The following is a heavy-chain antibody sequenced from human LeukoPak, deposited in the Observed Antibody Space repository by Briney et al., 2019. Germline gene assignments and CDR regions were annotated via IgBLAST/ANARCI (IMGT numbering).Heavy chain of an antibody. CDR3: AKGGAFGGVIGDAFDI. V-gene: IGHV3-23*01. CDR1: GFTFSSYA. Sequence: GGSLRLSCAASGFTFSSYAMSWVRQAPGKGLEWVSAISGSGGSTYYADSVKGRFTISRDNSKNTLYLQMNSLRAEDTAVYYCAKGGAFGGVIGDAFDIWGQGTMVTVSS. J-gene: IGHJ3*02. D-gene: IGHD3-16*02. CDR2: ISGSGGST.